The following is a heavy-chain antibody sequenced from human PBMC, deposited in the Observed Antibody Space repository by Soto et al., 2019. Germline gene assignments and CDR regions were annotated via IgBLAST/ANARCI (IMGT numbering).Heavy chain of an antibody. D-gene: IGHD1-26*01. CDR3: ARDSGSYWGGDFDS. Sequence: PSETLSLTCTVSGGSISNYYWSWIRQPPGKGLEWIGYIYYSGTTNYNPSLKSRVTISVDTSKNQSSLKLSSVTAADTAVYYCARDSGSYWGGDFDSWGQGTLVTVYS. V-gene: IGHV4-59*01. CDR2: IYYSGTT. J-gene: IGHJ4*02. CDR1: GGSISNYY.